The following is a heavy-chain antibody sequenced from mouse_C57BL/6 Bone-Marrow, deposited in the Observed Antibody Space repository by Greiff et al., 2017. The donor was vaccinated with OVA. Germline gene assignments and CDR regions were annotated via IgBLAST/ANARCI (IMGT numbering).Heavy chain of an antibody. V-gene: IGHV1-26*01. D-gene: IGHD2-3*01. J-gene: IGHJ4*01. CDR1: GYTFTDYY. Sequence: EVQLQQSGPELVKPGASVKISCKASGYTFTDYYMNWVKQSHGKSLEWIGDINPNNGGTSYNQKFKGKATLTVDKSSSTAYMERRSLTSEDSAVYYCARGGGYYSYAMDYWGQGTSVTVSS. CDR2: INPNNGGT. CDR3: ARGGGYYSYAMDY.